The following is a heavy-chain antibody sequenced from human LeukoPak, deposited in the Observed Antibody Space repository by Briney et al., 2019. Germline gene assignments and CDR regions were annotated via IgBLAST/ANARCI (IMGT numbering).Heavy chain of an antibody. CDR1: GYTFTSYD. J-gene: IGHJ4*02. CDR2: MNPNSGNT. D-gene: IGHD3-22*01. CDR3: ARSLASYYYDSSGYYWFDY. V-gene: IGHV1-8*01. Sequence: ASLKVSCKASGYTFTSYDINGVRQATGQGLEGMGWMNPNSGNTGYAQKFQGRVTMTRNTSISTAYMELSSLRSEDTAVYYCARSLASYYYDSSGYYWFDYWGQGTLVTVSS.